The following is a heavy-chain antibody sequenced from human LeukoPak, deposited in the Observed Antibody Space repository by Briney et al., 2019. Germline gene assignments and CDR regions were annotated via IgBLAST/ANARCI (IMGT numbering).Heavy chain of an antibody. CDR1: GGSISSYY. V-gene: IGHV4-59*08. Sequence: PSETLSLTCTVSGGSISSYYWSWIRQPPGKGLEWIGYIYYSGSTNYNPSLKSRVTISVDTSKNQFSLKLSSVTAADTAVYYCARHPRQQVNPIDYWGQGTLVTVSS. D-gene: IGHD6-13*01. CDR2: IYYSGST. J-gene: IGHJ4*02. CDR3: ARHPRQQVNPIDY.